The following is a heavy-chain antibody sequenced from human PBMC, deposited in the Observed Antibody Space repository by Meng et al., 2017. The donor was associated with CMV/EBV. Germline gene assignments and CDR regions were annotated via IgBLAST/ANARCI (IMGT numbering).Heavy chain of an antibody. Sequence: QTNLKESGPTLLKPTQTSTLSCTFSGFSLSTSGVGVGWIRQPPGKALEWLALIYWDDDKRYSPSLKSRLTITKDTSKNQVVLTMTNMDPVDTATYYCAHRLASAGWLQLPFDYWGQGTLVTVSS. CDR2: IYWDDDK. V-gene: IGHV2-5*02. D-gene: IGHD5-24*01. J-gene: IGHJ4*02. CDR1: GFSLSTSGVG. CDR3: AHRLASAGWLQLPFDY.